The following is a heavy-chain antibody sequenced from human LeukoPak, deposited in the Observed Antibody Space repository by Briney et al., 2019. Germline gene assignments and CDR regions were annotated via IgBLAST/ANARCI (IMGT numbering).Heavy chain of an antibody. CDR2: ISGSGGST. CDR3: AKTSPDTAMVPAEYFQH. Sequence: PGGSLRLSCAASGFTFSSYAMSWVRQAPGKGLEWVSAISGSGGSTYYADSVEGRFTISRDNSKNTLYLQMNSLRAEDTAVYYCAKTSPDTAMVPAEYFQHWGQGTLVTVSS. V-gene: IGHV3-23*01. D-gene: IGHD5-18*01. J-gene: IGHJ1*01. CDR1: GFTFSSYA.